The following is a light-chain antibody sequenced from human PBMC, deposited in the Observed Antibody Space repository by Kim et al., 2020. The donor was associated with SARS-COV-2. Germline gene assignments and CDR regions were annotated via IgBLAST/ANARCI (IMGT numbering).Light chain of an antibody. J-gene: IGLJ1*01. CDR1: KLGDKY. CDR3: QAWDSSSYV. CDR2: QDT. Sequence: SYELTQPPSVSVSPGQTASITCSGDKLGDKYACWYQQRPGQSPVLVIYQDTKRPSGIPERFSGANSGITATLTISGTQAMDEADYYCQAWDSSSYV. V-gene: IGLV3-1*01.